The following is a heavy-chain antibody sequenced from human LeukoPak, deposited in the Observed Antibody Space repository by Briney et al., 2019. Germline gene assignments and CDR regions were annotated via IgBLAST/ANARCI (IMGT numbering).Heavy chain of an antibody. CDR2: INPNSGGT. V-gene: IGHV1-2*02. J-gene: IGHJ4*02. D-gene: IGHD6-25*01. CDR3: ARGMTSSGGPSYDFDY. CDR1: GYTFTGYY. Sequence: ASVKVSCKASGYTFTGYYMHWVRQAPGQGLEWMGWINPNSGGTNYAQKFQGRVTMTRDTSISTAYMELSRLRSGDTAVYYCARGMTSSGGPSYDFDYWGQGTLVTVSS.